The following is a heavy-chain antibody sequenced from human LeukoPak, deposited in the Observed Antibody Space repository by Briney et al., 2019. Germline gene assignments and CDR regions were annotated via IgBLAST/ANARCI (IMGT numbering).Heavy chain of an antibody. CDR1: GYTFTGYY. J-gene: IGHJ5*02. D-gene: IGHD6-19*01. CDR3: ARDQAVVNLGGWFDP. V-gene: IGHV1-2*02. CDR2: INPNSGGT. Sequence: GASVKVSCKASGYTFTGYYMHWVRQAPGQGLEWMGWINPNSGGTNYAQKFQGRVTMTRDTSISTAYMELSRLRSDDTAVYYCARDQAVVNLGGWFDPWGQGTLVTVSS.